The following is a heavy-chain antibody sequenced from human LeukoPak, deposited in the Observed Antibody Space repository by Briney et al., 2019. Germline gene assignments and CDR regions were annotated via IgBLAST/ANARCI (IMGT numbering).Heavy chain of an antibody. J-gene: IGHJ4*02. CDR1: GYTFTSYA. CDR2: INTSTGNP. Sequence: VASVKVSCKASGYTFTSYAMNWVRQAPGQGLEWMGWINTSTGNPTYAQGFTGRFVFSLDTSVSTAYLQISSLKAEDTAVYYCARDLTQGYGSGSTLDYWGQGTLVTVSS. CDR3: ARDLTQGYGSGSTLDY. V-gene: IGHV7-4-1*02. D-gene: IGHD3-10*01.